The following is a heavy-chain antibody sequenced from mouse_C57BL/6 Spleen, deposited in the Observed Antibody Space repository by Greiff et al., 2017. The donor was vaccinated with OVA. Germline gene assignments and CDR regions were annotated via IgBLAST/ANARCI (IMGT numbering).Heavy chain of an antibody. D-gene: IGHD1-1*02. Sequence: EVQLQESGTVLARPGASVKMSCKTSGYTFTSYWMHWVKQRPGQGLEWIGAIYPGNSDTSYNQKFKGKAKLTADTSASTAYMKLSSLTNEDSAVYYCTIYGLYSWFSYWGQGTLVTVSA. CDR1: GYTFTSYW. J-gene: IGHJ3*01. CDR3: TIYGLYSWFSY. CDR2: IYPGNSDT. V-gene: IGHV1-5*01.